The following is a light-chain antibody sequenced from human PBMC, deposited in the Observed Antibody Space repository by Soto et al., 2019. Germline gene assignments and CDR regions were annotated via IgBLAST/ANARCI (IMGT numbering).Light chain of an antibody. J-gene: IGKJ2*01. V-gene: IGKV1-5*01. CDR1: QSIDSW. CDR3: QQYNSDSMYT. CDR2: DAS. Sequence: DIQMTQSPSTLSASIGDRVTITCRASQSIDSWLAWYQQKPGKAPKLLIYDASTLESGVPSRFSGSRSGTEFTLTISSLQPDDFATYYCQQYNSDSMYTFGQGTKLEIK.